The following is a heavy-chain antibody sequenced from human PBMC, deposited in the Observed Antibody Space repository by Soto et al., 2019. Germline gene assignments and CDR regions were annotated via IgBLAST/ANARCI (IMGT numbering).Heavy chain of an antibody. CDR2: INAGNGNT. Sequence: QVQLVQSGAEEKKPWASVKVSCKASGYTFTSYAMHWVRQAPGQRLEWMGWINAGNGNTKYSQKFQGRVTITRDTSASTAYMALSSLRSEDTAVYYCARALSGPADFDYWSQVTQGGVSS. J-gene: IGHJ4*02. CDR1: GYTFTSYA. CDR3: ARALSGPADFDY. V-gene: IGHV1-3*05.